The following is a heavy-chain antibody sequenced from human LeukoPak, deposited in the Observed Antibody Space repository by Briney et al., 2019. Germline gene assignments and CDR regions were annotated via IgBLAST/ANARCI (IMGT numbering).Heavy chain of an antibody. Sequence: GGSLRPSCAASGFTFSIFTMNWVRQAPGKGLEWVSSISSSSSSIYYADSLKGRFTISRDNAKNSLYLQMNSLRVEDTAVYYCARVSGFSGLAFDYWGQGTLVTVSS. J-gene: IGHJ4*02. CDR3: ARVSGFSGLAFDY. D-gene: IGHD3-22*01. V-gene: IGHV3-21*01. CDR1: GFTFSIFT. CDR2: ISSSSSSI.